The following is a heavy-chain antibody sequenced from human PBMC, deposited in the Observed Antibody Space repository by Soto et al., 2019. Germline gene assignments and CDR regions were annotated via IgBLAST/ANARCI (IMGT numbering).Heavy chain of an antibody. V-gene: IGHV4-39*01. J-gene: IGHJ4*02. CDR2: IYYSGST. CDR1: GGSISSSSYY. D-gene: IGHD6-19*01. Sequence: QLQLQESGPGLVKPSETPSLTCTVSGGSISSSSYYWGWIRQPPGKGLEWIGSIYYSGSTYYNPSLKSRGTSSVDTSKNQFSLKLGSVTAADTAVYYCARHAAHSSGCTDYWGQGTLVTVSS. CDR3: ARHAAHSSGCTDY.